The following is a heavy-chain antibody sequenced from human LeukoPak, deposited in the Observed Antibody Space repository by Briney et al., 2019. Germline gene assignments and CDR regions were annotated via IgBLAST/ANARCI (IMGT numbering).Heavy chain of an antibody. Sequence: PSETLSLTCTVSGDSIRTRKHHWGWIRQTPGKGLEWIASISNTGTTYYNPSLKSRVTISIDTSKNQFSLKVNSVTVADTALYFCVGDSRISWYYFWGQGTLLTVSS. D-gene: IGHD6-13*01. CDR3: VGDSRISWYYF. V-gene: IGHV4-39*07. CDR1: GDSIRTRKHH. CDR2: ISNTGTT. J-gene: IGHJ1*01.